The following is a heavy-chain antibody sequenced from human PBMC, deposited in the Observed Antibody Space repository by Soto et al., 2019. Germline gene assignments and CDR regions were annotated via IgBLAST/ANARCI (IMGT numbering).Heavy chain of an antibody. CDR2: VSGSGDST. CDR3: ATSNYGERA. J-gene: IGHJ5*02. CDR1: GFTLSEYG. Sequence: ELQVLESGGGLVQPGGSLRLTCAASGFTLSEYGTSWVRQAPGKGLEWVSFVSGSGDSTYYTDSVKGRFTISRDSSKNTVCLQMTSLRAEDTAVYYCATSNYGERAWGQGTLVTVSS. V-gene: IGHV3-23*01. D-gene: IGHD3-10*01.